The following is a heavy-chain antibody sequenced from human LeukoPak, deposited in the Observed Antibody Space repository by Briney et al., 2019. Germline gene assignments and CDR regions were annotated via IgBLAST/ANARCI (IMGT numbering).Heavy chain of an antibody. CDR1: GGTFSSYA. CDR2: IIPILGIA. Sequence: SVKVSCKASGGTFSSYAISWVRQAPGQGLEWMGRIIPILGIANYAQKFQGRVTITADKSTSTAYMELSSLRSEDTAVYYCAGSWGVIPNWFDPWGEGTLVTVSS. V-gene: IGHV1-69*04. J-gene: IGHJ5*02. D-gene: IGHD3-10*01. CDR3: AGSWGVIPNWFDP.